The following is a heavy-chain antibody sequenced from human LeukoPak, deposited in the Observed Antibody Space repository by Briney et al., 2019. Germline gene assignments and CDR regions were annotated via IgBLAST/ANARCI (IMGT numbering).Heavy chain of an antibody. CDR1: GFPFSDFS. CDR3: AKQSYARSLGE. D-gene: IGHD3-10*02. V-gene: IGHV3-23*01. J-gene: IGHJ4*02. Sequence: GGSLRLSCATSGFPFSDFSMTWVRQAPGKGLEWISTTNSGGTATYYAESVKGRFTISRDNFKNALYLQMSSLRVEDTAIYYCAKQSYARSLGEGGPGTLVTVSS. CDR2: TNSGGTAT.